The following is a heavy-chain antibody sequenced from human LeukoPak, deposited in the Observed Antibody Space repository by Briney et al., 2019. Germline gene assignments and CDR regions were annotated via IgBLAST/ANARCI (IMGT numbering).Heavy chain of an antibody. CDR1: GFTFSSYS. J-gene: IGHJ6*03. V-gene: IGHV3-21*01. CDR3: AKGIAVAGTRSGTGLNYYMDV. CDR2: ISSSSSYI. D-gene: IGHD6-19*01. Sequence: PGGSLRLSCAASGFTFSSYSMNWVRQAPGKGLEWVSSISSSSSYIYYADSVNGRFTISRDNAKNSLYLQMNSLRAEDTAVYYCAKGIAVAGTRSGTGLNYYMDVWGKGTTVTISS.